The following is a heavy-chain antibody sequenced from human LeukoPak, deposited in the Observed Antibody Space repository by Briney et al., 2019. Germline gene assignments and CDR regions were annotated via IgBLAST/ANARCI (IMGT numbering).Heavy chain of an antibody. V-gene: IGHV3-7*01. CDR3: ARDKPFGDCADY. D-gene: IGHD2-21*02. CDR1: GMTFSRYW. Sequence: GGSLRLSCAASGMTFSRYWMNWVRQAPGKGLEWVANIKEDGSVKNYVDSVRGRFTVSRDNAKNLLYLQMNSLRAEDTAVYYCARDKPFGDCADYWGQGTLVTVSS. J-gene: IGHJ4*02. CDR2: IKEDGSVK.